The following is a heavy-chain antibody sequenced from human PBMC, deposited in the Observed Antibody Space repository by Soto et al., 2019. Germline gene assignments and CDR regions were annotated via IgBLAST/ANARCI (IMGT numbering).Heavy chain of an antibody. CDR3: AKAGGYDILTGYRNRFDP. D-gene: IGHD3-9*01. J-gene: IGHJ5*02. Sequence: PGGSLRLSCAASGFTFTSYAMSWVRQAPGKGLEWVSGISGGGGSTYYADSVKGRFTISRDNSKNTLYLQMNRLRAEDTAVYYCAKAGGYDILTGYRNRFDPWGQGTLVTVSS. CDR2: ISGGGGST. V-gene: IGHV3-23*01. CDR1: GFTFTSYA.